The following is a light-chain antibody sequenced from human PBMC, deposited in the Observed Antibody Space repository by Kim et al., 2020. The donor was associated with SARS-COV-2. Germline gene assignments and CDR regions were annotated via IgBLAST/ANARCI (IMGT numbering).Light chain of an antibody. CDR3: LTWDSHTAI. CDR1: KLGNKC. CDR2: QDN. Sequence: SGAPGQTARISCAGNKLGNKCACWYQKKPGRSPVLVISQDNRRGSGIPERFSGANSGNTATLTISGTQTMNEADYYCLTWDSHTAIFGEGTQLTVL. J-gene: IGLJ2*01. V-gene: IGLV3-1*01.